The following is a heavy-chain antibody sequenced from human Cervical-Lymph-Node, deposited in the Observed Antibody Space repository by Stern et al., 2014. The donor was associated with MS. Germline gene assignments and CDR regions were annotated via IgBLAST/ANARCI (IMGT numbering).Heavy chain of an antibody. V-gene: IGHV3-73*01. Sequence: EVQLLESGGGLVQPGGSLTLSCAASGFTFSGSVVHWVRQASGKGLEWVGRIRSKPKNYATAYAASVKGRFTISRDDSKKTAYLHMTRLRTEDTAVYYCTPASAIWGQGTMVTVSS. J-gene: IGHJ3*02. CDR1: GFTFSGSV. CDR2: IRSKPKNYAT. CDR3: TPASAI.